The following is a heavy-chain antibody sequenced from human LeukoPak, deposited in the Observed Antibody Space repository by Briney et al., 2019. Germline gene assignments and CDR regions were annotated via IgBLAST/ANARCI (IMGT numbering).Heavy chain of an antibody. CDR3: ASDFWSSGHQG. J-gene: IGHJ4*02. CDR1: GFTFSSLG. CDR2: IRSDGTKE. D-gene: IGHD3-3*01. Sequence: GGSLRLSCAASGFTFSSLGMHWVRQAPGKGLEWMAFIRSDGTKEYYGDSVKGRLTISRDNSKNTLYLQMNSLTADDTAVYYCASDFWSSGHQGWGQGILVTVSS. V-gene: IGHV3-30*02.